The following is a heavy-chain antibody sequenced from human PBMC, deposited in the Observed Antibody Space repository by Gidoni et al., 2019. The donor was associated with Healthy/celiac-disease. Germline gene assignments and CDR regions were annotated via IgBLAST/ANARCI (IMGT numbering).Heavy chain of an antibody. CDR2: IYHSGST. V-gene: IGHV4-4*02. Sequence: VPLQESGPGLVQPSGTLSLTCAVSGGSLSSSNWWSWVRQPPGKGLEWIGEIYHSGSTHYNPSLKSRVTISVDKSKNQFARKLSSVTAADTAGYYCARDDEWAGNGYDYWGQGTLVTVSS. CDR3: ARDDEWAGNGYDY. J-gene: IGHJ4*02. CDR1: GGSLSSSNW. D-gene: IGHD6-19*01.